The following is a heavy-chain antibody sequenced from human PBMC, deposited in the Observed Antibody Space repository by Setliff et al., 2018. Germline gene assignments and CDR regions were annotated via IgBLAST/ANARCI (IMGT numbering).Heavy chain of an antibody. D-gene: IGHD2-2*01. CDR3: ARVLFHCSSTSCYLDAFDI. CDR2: INPSGGST. CDR1: GYSFTNYY. V-gene: IGHV1-46*01. J-gene: IGHJ3*02. Sequence: ASVKVSCKASGYSFTNYYIHWVRQAPGQGLEWVGIINPSGGSTSYAQKLQGRVTMTTDTSTSTAYMELRSLRSDDTAVYYCARVLFHCSSTSCYLDAFDIWGQGTMVTVSS.